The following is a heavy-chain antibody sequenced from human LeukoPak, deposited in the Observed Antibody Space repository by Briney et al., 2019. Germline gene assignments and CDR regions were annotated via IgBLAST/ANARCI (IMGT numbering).Heavy chain of an antibody. Sequence: GGSLRLSCAASGFTFSTHGMNWVRQAPGKGLEWVSFIDTSSSYKYYADSVKGRFTISRDNAKNSLYLQMKSLRADDTALYYCARGRSITLLWGVAISDGFDIWGQGTMVTVSS. V-gene: IGHV3-21*01. CDR3: ARGRSITLLWGVAISDGFDI. CDR1: GFTFSTHG. D-gene: IGHD3-10*01. J-gene: IGHJ3*02. CDR2: IDTSSSYK.